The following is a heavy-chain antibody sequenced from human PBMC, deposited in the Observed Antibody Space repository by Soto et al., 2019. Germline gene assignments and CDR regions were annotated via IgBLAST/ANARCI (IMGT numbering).Heavy chain of an antibody. Sequence: PSETLSLTCTVSGASISSHYWSWIRQPPGKGLEWIGYMYNSGSTNYNPSLKSRVTISVDTSKNQFSLRLRSVTAADTAVYYCARGGYYDSSGDLEYWSQGPLVTVSS. J-gene: IGHJ4*02. CDR2: MYNSGST. CDR1: GASISSHY. D-gene: IGHD3-22*01. V-gene: IGHV4-59*11. CDR3: ARGGYYDSSGDLEY.